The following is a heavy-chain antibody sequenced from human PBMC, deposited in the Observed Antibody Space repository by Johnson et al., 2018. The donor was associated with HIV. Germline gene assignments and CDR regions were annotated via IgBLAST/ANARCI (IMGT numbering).Heavy chain of an antibody. J-gene: IGHJ3*02. CDR1: GFTFSNAW. CDR3: ARDFGAAAGNDAFDI. CDR2: IKSKTDGGTT. Sequence: VQLVESGGGLVKPGGSLRLSCAASGFTFSNAWMSWVRQAPGKGLEWVGHIKSKTDGGTTDYAAPVKGRFTISRDDSKNTLYLQMNSLRAEDTAVYYCARDFGAAAGNDAFDIWGQGTMVTVSS. D-gene: IGHD6-13*01. V-gene: IGHV3-15*01.